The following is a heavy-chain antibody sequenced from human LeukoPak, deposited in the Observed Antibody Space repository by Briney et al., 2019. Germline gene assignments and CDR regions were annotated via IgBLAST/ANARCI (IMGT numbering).Heavy chain of an antibody. D-gene: IGHD6-19*01. CDR1: GFTFSSYS. CDR2: ISSSSSYI. J-gene: IGHJ4*02. V-gene: IGHV3-21*01. CDR3: ARDGVKQWLETPYF. Sequence: GGSLRLSCAASGFTFSSYSMNWVRQAPGKGLEWVSSISSSSSYIYYADSVKGRFTISRDNAKNSLYLQMNSPRAEDTAVYYCARDGVKQWLETPYFWGQGTLVTVSS.